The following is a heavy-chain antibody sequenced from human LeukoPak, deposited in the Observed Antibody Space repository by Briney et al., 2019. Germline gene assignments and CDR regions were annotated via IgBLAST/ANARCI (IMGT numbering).Heavy chain of an antibody. CDR3: ADRGEQQLVTGGY. CDR1: GGSFIGYY. CDR2: INHSGST. J-gene: IGHJ4*02. V-gene: IGHV4-34*01. D-gene: IGHD6-13*01. Sequence: SETLSLTCAVYGGSFIGYYWSWIRQPPGKGLEWIGEINHSGSTNYNPSLKSRVTISVDTSKNQFSLKLSSVTAADTAVYYCADRGEQQLVTGGYWGQGTLVTVS.